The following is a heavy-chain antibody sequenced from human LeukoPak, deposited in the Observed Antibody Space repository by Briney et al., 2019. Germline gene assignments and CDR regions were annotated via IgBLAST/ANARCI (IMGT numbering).Heavy chain of an antibody. J-gene: IGHJ6*02. V-gene: IGHV3-53*01. CDR2: IYSSGNT. D-gene: IGHD3-22*01. CDR1: GFTVSSNY. CDR3: ARERYYYDSSGYYYYYYGMDV. Sequence: GGSLRLSCAASGFTVSSNYMNWVRQAPGKGLEWVSVIYSSGNTSYADSVKGRFTISRDNSKNTLYLQMNSLRVEDTAVYFCARERYYYDSSGYYYYYYGMDVWGQGTTVTVSS.